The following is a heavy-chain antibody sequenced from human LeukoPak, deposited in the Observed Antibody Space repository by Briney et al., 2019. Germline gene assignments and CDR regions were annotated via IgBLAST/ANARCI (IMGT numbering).Heavy chain of an antibody. J-gene: IGHJ4*02. CDR2: IYISGST. CDR3: ARVGSWYGSFDY. Sequence: SETLSLTCSVSGASISSYYWSWIRQPAGKGLEWIGRIYISGSTNYNPSLKSRVTMPVDTSKNQFSLKLSSVTAADTAVYYCARVGSWYGSFDYWGQGTLVTVSS. V-gene: IGHV4-4*07. CDR1: GASISSYY. D-gene: IGHD6-13*01.